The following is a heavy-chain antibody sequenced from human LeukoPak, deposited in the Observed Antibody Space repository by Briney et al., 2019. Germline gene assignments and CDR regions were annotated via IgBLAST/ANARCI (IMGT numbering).Heavy chain of an antibody. CDR2: IIPIFGTA. CDR3: ARGDFTYYYDSSGYGPGGAFDI. CDR1: GYDFTRYH. V-gene: IGHV1-69*06. J-gene: IGHJ3*02. D-gene: IGHD3-22*01. Sequence: SVKVSCKASGYDFTRYHMYWVRQAPGQGLEWMGGIIPIFGTANYAQKFQGRVTITADKSTSTAYMELSSLRSEDTAVYYCARGDFTYYYDSSGYGPGGAFDIWGQGTMVTVSS.